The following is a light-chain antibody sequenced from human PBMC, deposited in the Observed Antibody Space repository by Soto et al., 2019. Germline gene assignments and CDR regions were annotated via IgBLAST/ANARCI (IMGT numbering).Light chain of an antibody. CDR3: QQHNNWPLT. CDR2: FAS. Sequence: EIVMTQSPATLSVSPGERATLSCRASQSMYNSLAWYQQKPGQAPRLLIYFASTRATGIPARFSGSGSGTEFTLTISSLQSEDFAVYYCQQHNNWPLTFGGGTKVEI. CDR1: QSMYNS. V-gene: IGKV3-15*01. J-gene: IGKJ4*01.